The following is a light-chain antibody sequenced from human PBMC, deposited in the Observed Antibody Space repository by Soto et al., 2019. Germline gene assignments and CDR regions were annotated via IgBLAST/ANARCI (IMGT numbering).Light chain of an antibody. Sequence: MTQSPLSLSVSXWDXTTLXCRASQSINSNLAWYQQQPGQAPRLLIYGASTRATAVPDRFSGSGSGTDFTLTITSLQSDDFAVYFCQQYSDWPITFGQGTRLRL. CDR3: QQYSDWPIT. CDR1: QSINSN. J-gene: IGKJ5*01. CDR2: GAS. V-gene: IGKV3-15*01.